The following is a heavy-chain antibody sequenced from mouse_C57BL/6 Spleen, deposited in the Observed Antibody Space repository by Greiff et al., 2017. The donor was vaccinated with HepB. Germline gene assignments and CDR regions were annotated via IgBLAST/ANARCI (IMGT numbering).Heavy chain of an antibody. J-gene: IGHJ1*03. V-gene: IGHV1-80*01. CDR3: ARSCYDSSPDWYFDV. Sequence: VQLQQSGAELVKPGASVKISCKASGYAFSSYWMNWVKQRPGKGLEWIGQIYPGDGDTNYNGKFKGKATLTADKSSSTAYMQLSSLTSEDSAVYFRARSCYDSSPDWYFDVWGTGTTVTVSS. CDR1: GYAFSSYW. CDR2: IYPGDGDT. D-gene: IGHD1-1*01.